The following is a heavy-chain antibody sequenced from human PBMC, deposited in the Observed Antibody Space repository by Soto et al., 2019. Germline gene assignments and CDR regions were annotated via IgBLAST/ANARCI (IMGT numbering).Heavy chain of an antibody. V-gene: IGHV1-3*01. D-gene: IGHD7-27*01. Sequence: QVHLVQSGAEVRKPGASVKVSCKASGYTFSSYAMHWVRQAPGQRLEWMGWINAGYGNTKSSQKFQDRVTISRDTSASTAYMELTRLRSEDTAVYYCARDTGDGTFDFWGQGTLFTVSS. J-gene: IGHJ4*02. CDR1: GYTFSSYA. CDR2: INAGYGNT. CDR3: ARDTGDGTFDF.